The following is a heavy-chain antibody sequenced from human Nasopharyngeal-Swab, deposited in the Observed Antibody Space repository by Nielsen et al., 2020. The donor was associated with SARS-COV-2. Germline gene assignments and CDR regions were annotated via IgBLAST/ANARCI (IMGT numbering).Heavy chain of an antibody. CDR2: IETDGSAT. D-gene: IGHD3-16*02. J-gene: IGHJ3*01. V-gene: IGHV3-74*01. CDR3: ARNMKGLYDFEGGTNRYRGILDDAFDV. CDR1: GFTFDNYW. Sequence: GGSLRLSCAASGFTFDNYWMYWVRQAPGAGLMWVSRIETDGSATTYADSVKGRFISSRDNAKNEAYLHMNSLRAEDTAVYYCARNMKGLYDFEGGTNRYRGILDDAFDVWGQGTMVTVSS.